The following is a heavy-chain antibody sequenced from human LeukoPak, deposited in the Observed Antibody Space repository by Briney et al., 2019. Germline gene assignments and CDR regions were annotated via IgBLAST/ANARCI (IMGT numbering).Heavy chain of an antibody. CDR1: GFTFSNFP. CDR3: ARWMNYYDSSGYH. Sequence: GGSLRLSCAASGFTFSNFPMHWVRQAPGKGLEWVALLSSDGSDKYYADSVKGRFTISRDNSKNTQYLQMNSLRAEDTAVYYCARWMNYYDSSGYHWGQGTLVTVSS. V-gene: IGHV3-30*04. J-gene: IGHJ4*02. D-gene: IGHD3-22*01. CDR2: LSSDGSDK.